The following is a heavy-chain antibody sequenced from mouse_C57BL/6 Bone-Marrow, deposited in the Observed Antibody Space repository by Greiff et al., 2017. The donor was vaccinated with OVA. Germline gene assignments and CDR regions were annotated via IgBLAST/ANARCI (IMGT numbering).Heavy chain of an antibody. D-gene: IGHD2-12*01. V-gene: IGHV1-9*01. CDR3: TRTRGRYSMDY. J-gene: IGHJ4*01. CDR1: GYTFTGYW. CDR2: ILPGGGST. Sequence: QVQLQQSGAELMKPGASVKLSCKATGYTFTGYWIEWVKQRPGHGLEWIGEILPGGGSTNYNEKFKGKATFTADTSSNTAYMQLSSLTTDDSAIYCCTRTRGRYSMDYWGQGTSVTVSS.